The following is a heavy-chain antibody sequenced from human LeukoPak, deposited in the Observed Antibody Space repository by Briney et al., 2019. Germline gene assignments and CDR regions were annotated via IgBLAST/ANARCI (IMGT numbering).Heavy chain of an antibody. CDR3: ARRVLYYDSSGYGTYYYYMDV. D-gene: IGHD3-22*01. CDR1: GFTFSSYW. V-gene: IGHV3-7*01. J-gene: IGHJ6*03. CDR2: IKQDGSEK. Sequence: GGSLRLSCAASGFTFSSYWMSWVRQAPGKGPEWVANIKQDGSEKYYVDSVKGRFTISRDNAKNSLYLQVNSLRAEDTAVYYCARRVLYYDSSGYGTYYYYMDVWGKGTTVTVSS.